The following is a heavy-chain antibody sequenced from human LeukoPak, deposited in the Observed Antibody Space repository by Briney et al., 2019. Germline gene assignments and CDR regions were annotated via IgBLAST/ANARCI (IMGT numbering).Heavy chain of an antibody. CDR1: GFTFSSYS. Sequence: QPGGSLRLSCAATGFTFSSYSMNWVRQAPGKGLEWVSYISSSSSTIYYADSVKGRFTISRDNAKNSLYLQMNSLRAEDTAVYYCARDGGWQDDYWGQGTLVTVSS. CDR2: ISSSSSTI. D-gene: IGHD3-16*01. J-gene: IGHJ4*02. CDR3: ARDGGWQDDY. V-gene: IGHV3-48*01.